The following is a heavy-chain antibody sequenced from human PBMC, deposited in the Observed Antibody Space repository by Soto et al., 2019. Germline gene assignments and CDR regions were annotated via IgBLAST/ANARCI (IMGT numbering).Heavy chain of an antibody. D-gene: IGHD3-22*01. V-gene: IGHV3-30*18. CDR3: AKDYYDSSYFDY. CDR1: GFTFSSYG. CDR2: ISYDGSNK. J-gene: IGHJ4*02. Sequence: PGGSLRLSCAASGFTFSSYGMHWVRQAPGKGLEWVAVISYDGSNKYYADSVKGRFTISRDNSKNTLYLQMNSLRAEDTAVYYCAKDYYDSSYFDYWGQGTLVTVSS.